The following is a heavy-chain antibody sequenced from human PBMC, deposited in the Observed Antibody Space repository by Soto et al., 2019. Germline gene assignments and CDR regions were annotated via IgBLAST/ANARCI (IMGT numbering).Heavy chain of an antibody. D-gene: IGHD6-19*01. CDR1: GGSISSYY. V-gene: IGHV4-59*01. CDR2: IYYSGST. J-gene: IGHJ4*02. CDR3: ARGVGGWYRD. Sequence: QVQLQESGPGLVKPSETLSLTCTVSGGSISSYYWSWIRQPPGKGLELIGYIYYSGSTNYNPSLKSRVTISVDTSKNQFSLKLSSVTAADTAVYYCARGVGGWYRDWGQGTLVTVSS.